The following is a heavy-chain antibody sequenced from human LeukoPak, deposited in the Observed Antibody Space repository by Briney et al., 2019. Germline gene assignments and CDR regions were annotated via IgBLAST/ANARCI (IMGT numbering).Heavy chain of an antibody. CDR2: ISYDGSNK. D-gene: IGHD5-18*01. CDR3: TKDEDSYGLDGNLGY. Sequence: QTGGSLRLSCAASGFTFGSYGMHWVRQAPGKGLEWVAVISYDGSNKYYADSVKGRFTISRDNSKNTLYLQMNSLRAEDTAVYYCTKDEDSYGLDGNLGYWGQGTLVTVSS. CDR1: GFTFGSYG. J-gene: IGHJ4*02. V-gene: IGHV3-30*18.